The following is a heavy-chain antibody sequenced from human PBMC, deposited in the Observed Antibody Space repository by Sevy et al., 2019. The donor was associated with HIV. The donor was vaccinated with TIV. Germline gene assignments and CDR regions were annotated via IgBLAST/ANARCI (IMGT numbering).Heavy chain of an antibody. Sequence: ASVKVSCKASGYTFTSYDINWVLQATGQGLEWMGWMNPNSGNTGYAQKFQGRVTITRNTSISTAYMELSSLRSEDTAVYYCARGRVVGHLSTDFDYWGQGTLVTVSS. V-gene: IGHV1-8*03. J-gene: IGHJ4*02. CDR1: GYTFTSYD. CDR3: ARGRVVGHLSTDFDY. CDR2: MNPNSGNT. D-gene: IGHD2-2*01.